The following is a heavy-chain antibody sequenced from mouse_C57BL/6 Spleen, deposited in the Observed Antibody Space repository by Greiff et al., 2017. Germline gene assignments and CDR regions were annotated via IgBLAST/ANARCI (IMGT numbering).Heavy chain of an antibody. Sequence: VQLQQPGAELVRPGSSVKLSCKASGYTFTSYWMHWVKQRPIQGLEWIGNIDPSDSETHYNQKFKDKATLTVDKSSSTAYMKLSSLTSEDSAVYYCASGNFDDRFDYWGQGTTLTVSS. CDR3: ASGNFDDRFDY. CDR2: IDPSDSET. V-gene: IGHV1-52*01. D-gene: IGHD2-12*01. CDR1: GYTFTSYW. J-gene: IGHJ2*01.